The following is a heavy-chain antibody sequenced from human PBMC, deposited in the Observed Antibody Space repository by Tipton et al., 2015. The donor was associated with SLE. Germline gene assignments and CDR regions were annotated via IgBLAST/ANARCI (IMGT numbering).Heavy chain of an antibody. V-gene: IGHV4-59*12. CDR1: VGSFSGYY. J-gene: IGHJ6*02. Sequence: LRLSCAVYVGSFSGYYWSWIRQPPGKGLEWIGYIYFSGSTDYNPSLKSRVSISVDTSKNQFSLKLSSVTAADTAVYYCARRRECGSCPEAYAYYYGMGVWGQGTTVTVSS. CDR2: IYFSGST. D-gene: IGHD2-2*01. CDR3: ARRRECGSCPEAYAYYYGMGV.